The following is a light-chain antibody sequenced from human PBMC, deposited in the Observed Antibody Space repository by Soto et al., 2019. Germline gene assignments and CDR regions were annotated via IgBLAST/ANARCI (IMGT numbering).Light chain of an antibody. V-gene: IGKV3-20*01. CDR2: DAS. CDR3: QQCGSSPPT. Sequence: EIVLTQSPGTLPLSPGERATLSCRASQSVSRNYLAWYQQKPGQAPRLLICDASSRATGIPDRFSGSGSGTDFTLTISRLEPEDFAVYYCQQCGSSPPTFGQGTKVEIE. J-gene: IGKJ1*01. CDR1: QSVSRNY.